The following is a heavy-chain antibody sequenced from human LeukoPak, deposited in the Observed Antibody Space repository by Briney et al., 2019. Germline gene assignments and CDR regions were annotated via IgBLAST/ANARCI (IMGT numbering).Heavy chain of an antibody. J-gene: IGHJ4*02. CDR2: ISASGGNP. CDR1: GFIFSNYA. CDR3: AKARAGDITAAFNY. V-gene: IGHV3-23*01. Sequence: GGSLRLSCAASGFIFSNYAMSWVRQAPGKGLEWVSGISASGGNPYYADSVKGRFTISRDNSENTLNLQMNSLRAEDTAVYYCAKARAGDITAAFNYWGQGTLVTVSS. D-gene: IGHD6-13*01.